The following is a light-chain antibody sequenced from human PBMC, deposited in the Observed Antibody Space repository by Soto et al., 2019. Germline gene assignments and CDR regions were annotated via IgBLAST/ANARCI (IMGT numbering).Light chain of an antibody. J-gene: IGKJ2*01. V-gene: IGKV4-1*01. CDR3: QQYYTTPYT. CDR1: HSLLYNSSHY. Sequence: VVTQFPDSLTVSLGERAAIDCKSSHSLLYNSSHYLAWYQQKPGQPPKLLLYWSSTRESGVPARFSGSGSVTNFTLTISGLQAEDAAVYYCQQYYTTPYTFGQGTKLAI. CDR2: WSS.